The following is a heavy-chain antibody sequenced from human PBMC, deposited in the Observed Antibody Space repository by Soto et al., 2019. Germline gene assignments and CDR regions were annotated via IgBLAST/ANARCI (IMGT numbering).Heavy chain of an antibody. D-gene: IGHD1-1*01. V-gene: IGHV1-2*02. CDR3: AGNWNDGDDYFDY. CDR2: INPDSGGT. CDR1: GYTFTGYY. Sequence: QVQLVQSGAEVKKPGASVKVSCKASGYTFTGYYMHWVRQAPGQGFEWMGWINPDSGGTNYAQKFQGRVTMTRDTSISTVYMELSRLRSDDTAVYYCAGNWNDGDDYFDYWGQGTLVTVSS. J-gene: IGHJ4*02.